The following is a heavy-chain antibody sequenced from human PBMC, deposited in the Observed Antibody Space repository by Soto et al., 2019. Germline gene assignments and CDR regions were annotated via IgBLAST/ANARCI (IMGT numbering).Heavy chain of an antibody. CDR1: GFTFSSYA. CDR2: ISYDGSNK. J-gene: IGHJ4*02. D-gene: IGHD2-21*01. CDR3: ARSPSGGDWVFDY. Sequence: PGGSLRLSCAASGFTFSSYAMHWVRQAPGKGLEWVAVISYDGSNKYYADSVKGRFTISRDNSKNTLYLQMNSLRAEDTAVYYCARSPSGGDWVFDYWGQGTLVTVSS. V-gene: IGHV3-30-3*01.